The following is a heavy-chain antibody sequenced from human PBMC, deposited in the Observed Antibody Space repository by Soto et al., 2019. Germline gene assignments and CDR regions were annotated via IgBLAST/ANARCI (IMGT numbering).Heavy chain of an antibody. CDR2: IYSGGST. Sequence: EVQLVESGGGLVQPGGSLRLSCAASGFTVSSNYMSWVRQAPGKGLEWVSVIYSGGSTYYADSGKGSFTISTDNSKSTLYLQMNSLRAEDTAVYYCASLTGTVSGAFDIWGQGTMVTVSS. CDR3: ASLTGTVSGAFDI. J-gene: IGHJ3*02. V-gene: IGHV3-66*01. CDR1: GFTVSSNY. D-gene: IGHD1-20*01.